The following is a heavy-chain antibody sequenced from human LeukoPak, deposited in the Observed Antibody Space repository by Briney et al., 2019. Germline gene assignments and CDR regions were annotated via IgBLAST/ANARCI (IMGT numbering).Heavy chain of an antibody. Sequence: SETLSLTCTVSSYSISSGYYGGWIRQPPGKGLEWIGRVYHSESPYYNPSLKSRVTISVDTPKNQFSLNLNSVTAADTAVYYCARVDPGITGTPTAYWGQGTLVTVSS. CDR1: SYSISSGYY. CDR2: VYHSESP. V-gene: IGHV4-38-2*02. J-gene: IGHJ4*02. CDR3: ARVDPGITGTPTAY. D-gene: IGHD1-20*01.